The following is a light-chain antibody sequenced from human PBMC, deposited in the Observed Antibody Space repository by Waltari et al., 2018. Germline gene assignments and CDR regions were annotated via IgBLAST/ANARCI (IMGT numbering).Light chain of an antibody. CDR1: HSISNY. Sequence: DIQMTQSPSTLSASVGDTITITCRASHSISNYLAWYQQKPGKAPKLLIYKASSSGSGVPSRFSGSGAGTEFTLTISSLQPDDFATYYCQQYNTYSSFGQGTKLEIK. CDR3: QQYNTYSS. CDR2: KAS. J-gene: IGKJ2*03. V-gene: IGKV1-5*03.